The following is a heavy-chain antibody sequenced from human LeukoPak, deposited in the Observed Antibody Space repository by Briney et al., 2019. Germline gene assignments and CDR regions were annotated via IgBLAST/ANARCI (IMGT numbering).Heavy chain of an antibody. V-gene: IGHV5-51*01. CDR1: GDNLTSYW. J-gene: IGHJ4*02. CDR3: ARLPYYYESSGLYDY. Sequence: EPMQICCHSSGDNLTSYWIGWARHLREKPLERKAMDYPGDSDTRYSPSVQGQVTISADKSISTAYLQWSSLKASDTAMYYGARLPYYYESSGLYDYWGQGTLVTVS. CDR2: DYPGDSDT. D-gene: IGHD3-22*01.